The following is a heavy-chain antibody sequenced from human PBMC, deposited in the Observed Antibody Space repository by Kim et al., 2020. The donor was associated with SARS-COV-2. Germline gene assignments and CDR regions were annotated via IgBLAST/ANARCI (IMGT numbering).Heavy chain of an antibody. V-gene: IGHV5-51*01. D-gene: IGHD6-13*01. CDR2: IYPGDSDT. Sequence: GESLKISCKGSGYSFTSYWIGWVRQMPGKGLEWMGIIYPGDSDTRYSPSFQGQVTISADKSISTAYLQWSSLKASDTAMYYCASFLAAAGSLLPYYFDYWGQGTLVTVSS. J-gene: IGHJ4*02. CDR1: GYSFTSYW. CDR3: ASFLAAAGSLLPYYFDY.